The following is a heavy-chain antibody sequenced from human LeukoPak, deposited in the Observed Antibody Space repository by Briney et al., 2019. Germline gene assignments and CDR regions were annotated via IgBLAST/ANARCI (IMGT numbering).Heavy chain of an antibody. D-gene: IGHD2-2*01. CDR3: ARGLRLDCSSTSCRLGNNWFDP. J-gene: IGHJ5*02. V-gene: IGHV4-4*07. CDR2: IYTSGST. CDR1: GGSISSYY. Sequence: SETLSLTCTVSGGSISSYYWSWIRQPAGKGLEWIGRIYTSGSTNYNPSLKSRVTISVDTSKNQFSLKLSSVTAADTAVYYCARGLRLDCSSTSCRLGNNWFDPWGQGTLVTVSS.